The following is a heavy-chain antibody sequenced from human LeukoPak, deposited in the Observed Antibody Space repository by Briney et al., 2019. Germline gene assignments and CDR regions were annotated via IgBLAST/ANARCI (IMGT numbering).Heavy chain of an antibody. Sequence: SETLSLTCAVSGGSISSNSYYWGWIRQPPGKGLEWIGEINHSGSTNYNPSLKSRVSISVDTSKNQFSLKLSSVTAADTALYYCARTITRLYSSGWFSNYYYYMDVWGKGTTVTISS. V-gene: IGHV4-39*07. CDR3: ARTITRLYSSGWFSNYYYYMDV. D-gene: IGHD6-19*01. J-gene: IGHJ6*03. CDR1: GGSISSNSYY. CDR2: INHSGST.